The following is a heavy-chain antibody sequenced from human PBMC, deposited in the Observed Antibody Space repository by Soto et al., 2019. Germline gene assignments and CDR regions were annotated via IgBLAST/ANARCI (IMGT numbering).Heavy chain of an antibody. CDR1: GGSISSGGYY. D-gene: IGHD3-16*02. V-gene: IGHV4-31*03. CDR2: IYYSGST. J-gene: IGHJ4*02. Sequence: PSETLSLTCTVSGGSISSGGYYWSWIRQHPGKGLEWIGYIYYSGSTYYNPSLRSRVTISVDTSKNQFSLKLSSVTAADTAVYYCARGRYIWGSYRYFDCWGQGTLVTVSS. CDR3: ARGRYIWGSYRYFDC.